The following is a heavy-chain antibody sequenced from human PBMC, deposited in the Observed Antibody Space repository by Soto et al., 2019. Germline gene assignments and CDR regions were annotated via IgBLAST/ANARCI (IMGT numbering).Heavy chain of an antibody. V-gene: IGHV3-53*01. Sequence: EVQLVQSGGDLVQPGGSLRLSCAASGLSVSGDYMTWVRQAPGKGLEWVSMTYSGGPTDYADSVRGRFTISVDKSKNTLYLQMHSLRVDATAVYYCARDYGDYGLVFDIWGQGTMVTVSS. CDR3: ARDYGDYGLVFDI. CDR1: GLSVSGDY. J-gene: IGHJ3*02. D-gene: IGHD4-17*01. CDR2: TYSGGPT.